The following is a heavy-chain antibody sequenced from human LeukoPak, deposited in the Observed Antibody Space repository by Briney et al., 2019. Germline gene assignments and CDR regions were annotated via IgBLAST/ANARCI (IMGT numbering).Heavy chain of an antibody. D-gene: IGHD1-26*01. V-gene: IGHV3-21*01. CDR3: ARQGYSGSYQDFDY. J-gene: IGHJ4*02. Sequence: SGGSLRLSCAASGFTFSSYSMNWVRQAPGKGLEWVSSISSSSSYIYYADSVKGRFTISRDNAKNSLYLQMNSLRAEDTAVYYCARQGYSGSYQDFDYWGQGTLVTVSS. CDR2: ISSSSSYI. CDR1: GFTFSSYS.